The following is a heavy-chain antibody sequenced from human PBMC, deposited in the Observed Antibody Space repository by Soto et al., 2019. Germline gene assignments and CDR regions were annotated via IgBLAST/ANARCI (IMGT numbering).Heavy chain of an antibody. V-gene: IGHV1-18*01. J-gene: IGHJ4*02. CDR3: ARVGHGYCSGGSCYYFDY. Sequence: ASVKVSCKASGYTFTSYGISWVRQAPGQGLEWMGWISAYNGNTNYAQKLQGRVTMTTDTSTSTAYTELRSLRSDDTAVYYCARVGHGYCSGGSCYYFDYWGQGTLVTVSS. CDR1: GYTFTSYG. D-gene: IGHD2-15*01. CDR2: ISAYNGNT.